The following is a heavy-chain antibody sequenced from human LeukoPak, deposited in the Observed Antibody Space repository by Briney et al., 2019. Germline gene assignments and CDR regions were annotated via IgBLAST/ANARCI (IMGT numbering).Heavy chain of an antibody. D-gene: IGHD3-3*01. Sequence: GGSLRLSCAASGFTFSIAWMSWARQAPGKGLEWLGQIKKKSDGATTAYAAPVKGRFTISRDDSKNTLFLQMNSLKTEDTALYYCTWSGLKIESWGQGTLVTVSS. CDR3: TWSGLKIES. CDR1: GFTFSIAW. CDR2: IKKKSDGATT. V-gene: IGHV3-15*01. J-gene: IGHJ4*02.